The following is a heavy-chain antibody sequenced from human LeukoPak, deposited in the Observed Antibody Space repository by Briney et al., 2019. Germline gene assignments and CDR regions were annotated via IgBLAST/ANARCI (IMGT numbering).Heavy chain of an antibody. CDR2: INHSGST. J-gene: IGHJ2*01. D-gene: IGHD6-19*01. CDR3: ARRRAVAGTWYFDL. Sequence: PSEPLSLPCAVYGGPFSFYYWIWIRQPPGKGLEWIGEINHSGSTNYNPSLKSRVTISVDTSKNQFSLKLSSVTAADTAVYYCARRRAVAGTWYFDLWGRGTLVTVSS. CDR1: GGPFSFYY. V-gene: IGHV4-34*01.